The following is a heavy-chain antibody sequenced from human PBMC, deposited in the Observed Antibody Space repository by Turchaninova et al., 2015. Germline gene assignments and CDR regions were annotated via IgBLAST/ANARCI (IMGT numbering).Heavy chain of an antibody. V-gene: IGHV1-69*01. CDR3: ARDLGEAGVCDY. D-gene: IGHD2-8*01. J-gene: IGHJ4*02. CDR1: GGTFSSYA. Sequence: QVQLVQSGAEVKKPGSSVKVSCKASGGTFSSYAISWVRQAPGQGPEWMGGTIPCFGSANYRQEFQARCPTSADEATSTDYMELSSLRAEDTAVYYCARDLGEAGVCDYWGQGTLVTVSS. CDR2: TIPCFGSA.